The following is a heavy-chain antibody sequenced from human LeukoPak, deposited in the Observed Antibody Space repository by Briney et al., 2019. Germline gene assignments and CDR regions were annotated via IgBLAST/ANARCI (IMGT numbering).Heavy chain of an antibody. CDR2: IYYSGNT. V-gene: IGHV4-39*07. J-gene: IGHJ4*02. D-gene: IGHD6-13*01. Sequence: SETLSLTCTVSGVSISSSNSYWGWIRQPPGKGLEWIGSIYYSGNTYYNASLKSQVSISIDTSKNQFSLKLSSVTAADTAVYYCARGRGSSWYNHWGQGTLVTVSS. CDR1: GVSISSSNSY. CDR3: ARGRGSSWYNH.